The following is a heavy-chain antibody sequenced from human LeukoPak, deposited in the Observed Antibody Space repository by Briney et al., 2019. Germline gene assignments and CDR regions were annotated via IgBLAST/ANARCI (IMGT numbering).Heavy chain of an antibody. CDR1: GFTFSSYW. CDR2: IKQDGSEK. Sequence: GGSLRLSCAASGFTFSSYWMSWVRQAPGKGLEWVANIKQDGSEKYYVDSVKGRFTISRDNAKNSLYLQMNSLRAEDTAVYYCARALPYYDFRSADQKAGAFDNWGQGTMVTVSS. D-gene: IGHD3-3*01. J-gene: IGHJ3*02. V-gene: IGHV3-7*01. CDR3: ARALPYYDFRSADQKAGAFDN.